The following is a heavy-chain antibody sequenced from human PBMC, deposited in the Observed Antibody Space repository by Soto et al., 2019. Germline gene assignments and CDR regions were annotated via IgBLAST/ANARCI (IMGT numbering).Heavy chain of an antibody. V-gene: IGHV3-48*02. Sequence: PGGSLRLSCAASGFTVSSNYMSWVRQAPGKGLEWVSYISSSSSTIYYADSVKGRFTISRDNAKNSLYLQMNSLRDEDTAVYYCAREIMITFGGVIAPAYGMDVWGQGTTVTVSS. D-gene: IGHD3-16*02. CDR2: ISSSSSTI. CDR3: AREIMITFGGVIAPAYGMDV. CDR1: GFTVSSNY. J-gene: IGHJ6*02.